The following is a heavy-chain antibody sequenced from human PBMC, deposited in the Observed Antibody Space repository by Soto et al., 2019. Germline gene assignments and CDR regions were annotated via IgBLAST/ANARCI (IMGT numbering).Heavy chain of an antibody. Sequence: SGPTLVNPTQTLTLTCTFSGFSLDTTGVGVGWIRQPPGKALEWLTLIYWDDDKRYSPSLKSRLTITKDTSKNQVVLAMTDMDPVDTATYYCAHLLGGCSSKGCSPLRYDSWGQGILVTVSS. D-gene: IGHD2-2*01. CDR3: AHLLGGCSSKGCSPLRYDS. CDR1: GFSLDTTGVG. J-gene: IGHJ4*02. V-gene: IGHV2-5*02. CDR2: IYWDDDK.